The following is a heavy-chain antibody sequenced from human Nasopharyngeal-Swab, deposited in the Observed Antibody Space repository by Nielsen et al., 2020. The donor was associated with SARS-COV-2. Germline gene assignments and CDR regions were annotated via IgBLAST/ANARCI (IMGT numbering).Heavy chain of an antibody. CDR2: ISSSSSTI. CDR3: ARDGYSSSWYAFDI. J-gene: IGHJ3*02. D-gene: IGHD6-6*01. V-gene: IGHV3-48*02. Sequence: GESLKISCAASGFTFSSYSMNWVRPAPGKGLEWVSYISSSSSTIYYADSVKGRFTISRDNAKNSLYLQMNSLRDEDTAVYYCARDGYSSSWYAFDIWGQGTMVTVSS. CDR1: GFTFSSYS.